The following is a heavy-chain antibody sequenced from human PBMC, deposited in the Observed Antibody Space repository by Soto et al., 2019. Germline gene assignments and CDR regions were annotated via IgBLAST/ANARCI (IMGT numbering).Heavy chain of an antibody. CDR1: GYTFTSYG. D-gene: IGHD2-2*01. CDR2: ISAYNGNT. J-gene: IGHJ3*02. CDR3: ARDHREAKLVVPAAPVFQHAFDI. Sequence: ASVKVSCKASGYTFTSYGISWVRQAPGQGLEWMGWISAYNGNTNYAQKLQGRVTMTTDTSTSTAYMELRSLRSDDTAVYYCARDHREAKLVVPAAPVFQHAFDIWGQGTMVTVSS. V-gene: IGHV1-18*01.